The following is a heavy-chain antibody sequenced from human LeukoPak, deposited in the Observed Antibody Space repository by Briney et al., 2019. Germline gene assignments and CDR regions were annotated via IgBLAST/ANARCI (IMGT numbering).Heavy chain of an antibody. Sequence: GGSLRLSCAASGFTFNNFGMHWVRQAPGKGLEWVSFIGYEGVHKYYADSVEGRFTISKDNSKATLYLQMNSLRPEDTAVYYCAKDLHGGYSSDYWGQGTLVTVFS. V-gene: IGHV3-30*02. D-gene: IGHD4-23*01. CDR1: GFTFNNFG. CDR3: AKDLHGGYSSDY. CDR2: IGYEGVHK. J-gene: IGHJ4*02.